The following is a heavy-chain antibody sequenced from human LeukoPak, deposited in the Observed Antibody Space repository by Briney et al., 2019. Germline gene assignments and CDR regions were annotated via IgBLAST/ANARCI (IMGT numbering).Heavy chain of an antibody. CDR2: IYYSGST. Sequence: SETLSLTCTVSGGSISSYYWSWIRQPPGKGLEWIGYIYYSGSTNYNPSLKSRVTISVDTSKNQFSLKLSSVTAADTAVYYCARAPVLIFGVDRGHFDYWGQGTLVTVSS. CDR3: ARAPVLIFGVDRGHFDY. J-gene: IGHJ4*02. V-gene: IGHV4-59*01. CDR1: GGSISSYY. D-gene: IGHD3-3*01.